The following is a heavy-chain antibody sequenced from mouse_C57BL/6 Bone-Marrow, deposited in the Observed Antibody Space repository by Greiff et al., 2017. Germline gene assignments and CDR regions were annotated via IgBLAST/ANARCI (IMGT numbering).Heavy chain of an antibody. CDR1: GYTFTSYW. D-gene: IGHD4-1*01. CDR3: ARLGREGDY. Sequence: VQLQQPGAELVRPGTSVKLSCKASGYTFTSYWMHWVKPRPGQGLEWIGVIDPSDSYTNYNQKFKGKATLTVDTSSSTAYMHLSSLTSEDSAVYYCARLGREGDYWGQGTTLTVSS. CDR2: IDPSDSYT. V-gene: IGHV1-59*01. J-gene: IGHJ2*01.